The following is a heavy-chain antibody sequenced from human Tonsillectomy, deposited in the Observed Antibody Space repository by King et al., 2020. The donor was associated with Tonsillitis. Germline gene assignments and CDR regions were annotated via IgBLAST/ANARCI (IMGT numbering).Heavy chain of an antibody. D-gene: IGHD3-3*02. CDR2: ISYDGSNK. CDR1: GFTFSSYG. CDR3: AKAGLTYSISLDF. Sequence: VQLVESGGGVVQPGRSLRLSCAASGFTFSSYGMHWVRQAPGKGLEWVAVISYDGSNKYYADSVKGRFTISRDNSKNTLYLQMNSLRAEDTAVYYCAKAGLTYSISLDFWGQGTLLTCSS. V-gene: IGHV3-30*18. J-gene: IGHJ4*02.